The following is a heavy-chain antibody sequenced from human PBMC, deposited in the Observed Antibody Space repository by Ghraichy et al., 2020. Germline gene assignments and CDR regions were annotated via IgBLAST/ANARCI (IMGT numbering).Heavy chain of an antibody. CDR3: ASYDYNFGEDY. J-gene: IGHJ4*02. D-gene: IGHD5-24*01. CDR1: GFTFSSWD. Sequence: GESLNISCVASGFTFSSWDMNWVRQAPGKGLEWVSSISSNSLYIYYADSVKGRFTISRDNVEKSLYLHMNSLRGEDTALYYCASYDYNFGEDYWGQGTLVTVSS. V-gene: IGHV3-21*01. CDR2: ISSNSLYI.